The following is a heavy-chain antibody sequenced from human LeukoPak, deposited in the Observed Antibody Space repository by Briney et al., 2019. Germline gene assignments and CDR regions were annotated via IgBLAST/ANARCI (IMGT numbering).Heavy chain of an antibody. J-gene: IGHJ4*02. CDR2: ISSSSSYI. Sequence: GSLRLSCAASGFTFSSYSMNWVRQAPGKGLEWVSSISSSSSYIYYADSVKGRFTISRDNAKNSLYLQMNSLRAEDTAVYYCASVNDYGDPFDYWGQGTLVTVSS. CDR1: GFTFSSYS. V-gene: IGHV3-21*01. CDR3: ASVNDYGDPFDY. D-gene: IGHD4-17*01.